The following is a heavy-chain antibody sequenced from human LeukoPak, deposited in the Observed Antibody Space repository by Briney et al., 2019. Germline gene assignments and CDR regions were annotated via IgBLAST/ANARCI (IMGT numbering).Heavy chain of an antibody. CDR2: ISGSGGST. D-gene: IGHD4-17*01. CDR3: AKAGPRTTVTTEIDY. CDR1: GFTFSSYA. V-gene: IGHV3-23*01. Sequence: PGGSLRLSCAASGFTFSSYAMSWVRQAPGKGLEWVSAISGSGGSTYYADSVKGRFTISRDNPKNTLYLQMNSLGAEDTAVYYCAKAGPRTTVTTEIDYWGQGTLVTVSS. J-gene: IGHJ4*02.